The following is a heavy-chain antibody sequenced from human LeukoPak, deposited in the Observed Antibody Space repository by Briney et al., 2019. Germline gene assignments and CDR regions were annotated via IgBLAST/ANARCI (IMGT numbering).Heavy chain of an antibody. CDR3: ARETSALYYYYYMDV. J-gene: IGHJ6*03. V-gene: IGHV3-7*01. CDR2: IKQDGSEK. Sequence: PGGSLRLSCAASGFTFSDYIMSWVRQAPGKGLEWVANIKQDGSEKYYVDSVKGRFTISRDNAKNSLYLQMNSLRAEDTAVYYCARETSALYYYYYMDVWGKGTTVTVSS. CDR1: GFTFSDYI.